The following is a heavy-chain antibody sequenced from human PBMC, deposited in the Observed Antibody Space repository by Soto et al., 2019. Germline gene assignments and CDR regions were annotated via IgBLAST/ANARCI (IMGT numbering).Heavy chain of an antibody. D-gene: IGHD6-13*01. CDR2: IIPILGIA. CDR1: GGTFSSYT. V-gene: IGHV1-69*02. Sequence: QVQLVQSGAEVKKPGSSVKVSCKASGGTFSSYTISWVRQAPGQGLEWMGRIIPILGIANYAQKFQGRVTLTATKSTSTAYMGLSSLRSEDTAVYYGALRGSSSWYGGDYWGQGTLVTVSS. CDR3: ALRGSSSWYGGDY. J-gene: IGHJ4*02.